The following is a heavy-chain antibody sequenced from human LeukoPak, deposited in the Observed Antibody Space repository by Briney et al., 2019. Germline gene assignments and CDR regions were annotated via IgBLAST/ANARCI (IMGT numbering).Heavy chain of an antibody. J-gene: IGHJ2*01. D-gene: IGHD5-24*01. Sequence: GSSVKVSCKASGGTFSSYAISWVRQAPGQGLEWMGGIIPIFGTANYAQKFQGRGTITTDESTSTAYMELSSLRSEDTAVYYCARVRGLQFPSYRPYWYFDLWGRGTLVTVSS. V-gene: IGHV1-69*05. CDR2: IIPIFGTA. CDR3: ARVRGLQFPSYRPYWYFDL. CDR1: GGTFSSYA.